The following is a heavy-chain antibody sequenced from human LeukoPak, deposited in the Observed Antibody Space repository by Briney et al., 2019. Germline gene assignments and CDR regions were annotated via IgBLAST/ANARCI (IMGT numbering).Heavy chain of an antibody. V-gene: IGHV1-8*01. CDR3: ARLPHYYGSGSYDY. Sequence: GSVKVSCKASGYTFTSNDINWARQATGQGLEWMGWMNPNSGNTGYAQKFQGRVTMTRSTSISTAYMELSSLRSEDTAVYYCARLPHYYGSGSYDYWGQGTLVTVSS. CDR2: MNPNSGNT. CDR1: GYTFTSND. J-gene: IGHJ4*02. D-gene: IGHD3-10*01.